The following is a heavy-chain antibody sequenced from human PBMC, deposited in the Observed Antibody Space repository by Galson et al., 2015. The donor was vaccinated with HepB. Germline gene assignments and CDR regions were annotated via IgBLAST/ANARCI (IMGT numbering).Heavy chain of an antibody. Sequence: SLRLSCAASGSTFSDYYMTWIRQAPGKGLEWVSYISSSEGTTISYADSVKGRVTISRDNAKNSLYLQMNSLRAEDTAVYYCARATLGWFDPWGQGTLVTVSS. CDR2: ISSSEGTTI. J-gene: IGHJ5*02. CDR1: GSTFSDYY. V-gene: IGHV3-11*01. CDR3: ARATLGWFDP. D-gene: IGHD2/OR15-2a*01.